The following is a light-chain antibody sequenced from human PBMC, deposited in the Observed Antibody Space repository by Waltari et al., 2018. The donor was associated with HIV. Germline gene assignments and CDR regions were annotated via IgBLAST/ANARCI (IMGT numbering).Light chain of an antibody. Sequence: QSVLAHPPSESGPPGQRVPISCSASTPHIGGNTVSSYKQLPGTAHKLLIYSNNQRPSGVPDRFSGSTSGTSASLVISGLQSEDEADYYCAAWDDSLKGGAFGPGTKVTVL. CDR3: AAWDDSLKGGA. V-gene: IGLV1-44*01. CDR2: SNN. CDR1: TPHIGGNT. J-gene: IGLJ1*01.